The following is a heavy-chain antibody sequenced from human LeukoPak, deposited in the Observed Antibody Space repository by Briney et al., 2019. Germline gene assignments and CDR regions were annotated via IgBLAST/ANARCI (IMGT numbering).Heavy chain of an antibody. CDR1: GYTFTSYA. J-gene: IGHJ6*03. D-gene: IGHD4-17*01. Sequence: GASVKVSCKASGYTFTSYAMNWVRQAPGQGREWMGWMNPNSGNTGHTQKFQGRVTITRNTSISTAYMELSSLRSEDTAVYYCARGYGDKLLYYYYYYMDVWGKGTTVTVSS. V-gene: IGHV1-8*03. CDR2: MNPNSGNT. CDR3: ARGYGDKLLYYYYYYMDV.